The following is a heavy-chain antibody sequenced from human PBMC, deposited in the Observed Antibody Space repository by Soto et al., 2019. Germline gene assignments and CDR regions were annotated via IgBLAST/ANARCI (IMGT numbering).Heavy chain of an antibody. D-gene: IGHD6-19*01. CDR1: GFTCSNYY. Sequence: GGSLRLSCVASGFTCSNYYMSWSRQAPGKGLEWVSYISSTGRTIYYADSVKGRFTVSRDNAQNSLSLKLNSLRVEDTAVYYCARSYSSGWEFDYSGQGTQVTVHS. CDR2: ISSTGRTI. CDR3: ARSYSSGWEFDY. V-gene: IGHV3-11*01. J-gene: IGHJ4*02.